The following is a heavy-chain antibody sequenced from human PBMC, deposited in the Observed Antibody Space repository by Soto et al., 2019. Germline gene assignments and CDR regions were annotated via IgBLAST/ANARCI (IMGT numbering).Heavy chain of an antibody. D-gene: IGHD5-12*01. CDR1: GGTFSSYA. CDR3: ARGRYSGYDPPSNYGMDV. CDR2: IIPIFGTA. V-gene: IGHV1-69*13. J-gene: IGHJ6*02. Sequence: ASVKVSCKASGGTFSSYAISWVRQAPGQGLEWMGGIIPIFGTANYAQKFQGRVTITADESTSTAYMELSSLRSEDTAVYYCARGRYSGYDPPSNYGMDVWGQGTTVTVSS.